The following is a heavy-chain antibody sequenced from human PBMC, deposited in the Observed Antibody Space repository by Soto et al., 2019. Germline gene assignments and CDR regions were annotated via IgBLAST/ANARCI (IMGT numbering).Heavy chain of an antibody. Sequence: EVQLVESGGGLVKPGGSLRLSCVVSGLTFRDAWVNWVRQAPGEGLEWVGRSRGTTNGGTTDYAAPVKGRFTISRDDSKNTVYLQSNSLKVEDTAIYHCTKDLKWSGGDYWGQGTLVSVSS. CDR1: GLTFRDAW. CDR2: SRGTTNGGTT. V-gene: IGHV3-15*07. D-gene: IGHD3-10*01. CDR3: TKDLKWSGGDY. J-gene: IGHJ4*02.